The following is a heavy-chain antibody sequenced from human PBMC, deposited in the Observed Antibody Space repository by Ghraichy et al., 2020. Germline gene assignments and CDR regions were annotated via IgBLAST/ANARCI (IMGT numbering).Heavy chain of an antibody. J-gene: IGHJ4*02. Sequence: SCTASGFTFGDYALSWFRQAPGKGLEWVSLIRSKTYGGTTQYAASVRGRFTISRDDSKSIAYLQVNSLKTEDTAVYYCARGEVWNSGWFLFDWWGQGTLVAVSS. CDR3: ARGEVWNSGWFLFDW. CDR1: GFTFGDYA. CDR2: IRSKTYGGTT. D-gene: IGHD6-19*01. V-gene: IGHV3-49*03.